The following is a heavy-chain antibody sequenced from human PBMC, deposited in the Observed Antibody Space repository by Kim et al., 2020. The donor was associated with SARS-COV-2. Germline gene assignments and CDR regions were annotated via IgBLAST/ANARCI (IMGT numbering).Heavy chain of an antibody. J-gene: IGHJ6*02. Sequence: GGSLRLSCAASGFTFSSLGMHWVRQAPGKGLVWVARISDNGATKLYADSVKGRFTISRDNAKNALYLQMNSLRAEDTAVYYCVRYGDPWGPGTTVTVS. CDR1: GFTFSSLG. CDR3: VRYGDP. V-gene: IGHV3-74*01. CDR2: ISDNGATK. D-gene: IGHD4-17*01.